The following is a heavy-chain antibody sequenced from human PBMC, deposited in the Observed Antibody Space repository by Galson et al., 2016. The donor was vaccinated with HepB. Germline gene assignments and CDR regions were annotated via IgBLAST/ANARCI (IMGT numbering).Heavy chain of an antibody. CDR2: ISSDGNTT. Sequence: SLRLSCAASGFTFSDYYMHWVRQGSGRGLMWVSRISSDGNTTTYADSVKGRFTISRDNAKSTLYLQMNSLRAEDTAMYFCTRDLATVADTWFDPWGQGTLVTVSS. CDR3: TRDLATVADTWFDP. J-gene: IGHJ5*02. CDR1: GFTFSDYY. V-gene: IGHV3-74*01. D-gene: IGHD6-19*01.